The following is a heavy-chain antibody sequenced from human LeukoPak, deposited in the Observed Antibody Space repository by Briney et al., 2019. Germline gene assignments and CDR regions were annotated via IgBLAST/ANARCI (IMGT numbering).Heavy chain of an antibody. D-gene: IGHD3-10*01. J-gene: IGHJ3*02. CDR1: GYTLTELS. CDR3: ARGLSFGELSYDAFDI. Sequence: ASVKVSCKVSGYTLTELSMHWVRQAPGKGLEWMGGFYPEDGETIYAQKFQGRVTMTEDTSTDTAYMELSSLRSEDTAVYYCARGLSFGELSYDAFDIWGQGTMVTVSS. CDR2: FYPEDGET. V-gene: IGHV1-24*01.